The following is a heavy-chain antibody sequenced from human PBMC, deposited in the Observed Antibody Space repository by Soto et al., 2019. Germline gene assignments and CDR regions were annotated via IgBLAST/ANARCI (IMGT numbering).Heavy chain of an antibody. CDR2: IIPIFGTA. D-gene: IGHD3-22*01. J-gene: IGHJ4*02. CDR1: GGTFSRHA. V-gene: IGHV1-69*01. CDR3: ARGWGYYSNDYYYAY. Sequence: QVQLVQSGAEVRKPGSSVKVSCKASGGTFSRHAISWVRQAPGQGLEWMGGIIPIFGTANHAQKFQGRVTIIADESTSTVYMELSSLRSEDTAMYYCARGWGYYSNDYYYAYGGQGPLVIVSS.